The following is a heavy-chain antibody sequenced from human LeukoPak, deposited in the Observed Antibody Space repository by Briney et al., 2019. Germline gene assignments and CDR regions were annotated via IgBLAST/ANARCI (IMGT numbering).Heavy chain of an antibody. CDR2: IIPIFGTA. CDR3: ARRYYDSSGYSDNYYGMDV. J-gene: IGHJ6*02. Sequence: WASVKVSCTASGGTFSSYAISWVRQAPGQGLEWMGGIIPIFGTANYAQKFQGRVTITADESTSTAYMELSSLRSEDTAVYYCARRYYDSSGYSDNYYGMDVWGQGTTVTVSS. D-gene: IGHD3-22*01. V-gene: IGHV1-69*13. CDR1: GGTFSSYA.